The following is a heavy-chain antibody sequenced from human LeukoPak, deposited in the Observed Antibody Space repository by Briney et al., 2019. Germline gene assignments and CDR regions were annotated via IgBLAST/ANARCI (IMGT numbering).Heavy chain of an antibody. Sequence: SETLSLTCTVSGGSISSSSYYWGWIRQPPGKGLECIGSIYYSGSTYYNPSLKSRVTISVDTSKNQFSLKLSSVTAADTAVYYCARGGVAAKGNWFDPWGQGTLVTVSS. V-gene: IGHV4-39*07. D-gene: IGHD2-15*01. CDR3: ARGGVAAKGNWFDP. CDR2: IYYSGST. CDR1: GGSISSSSYY. J-gene: IGHJ5*02.